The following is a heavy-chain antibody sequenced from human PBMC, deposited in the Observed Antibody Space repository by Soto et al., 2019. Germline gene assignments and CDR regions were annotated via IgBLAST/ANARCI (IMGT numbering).Heavy chain of an antibody. Sequence: QLQLQESGPGLVKPSETLSLTCTVSGGSISSSSYYWGWIRQPPGKGLEWIGSNSGSTYYNPSLKSRVTISVDTSKNQFSLKLSSVTAADTAVYYCASTIFGVVNYWGQGTLVTVSS. CDR3: ASTIFGVVNY. D-gene: IGHD3-3*01. V-gene: IGHV4-39*01. J-gene: IGHJ4*02. CDR2: NSGST. CDR1: GGSISSSSYY.